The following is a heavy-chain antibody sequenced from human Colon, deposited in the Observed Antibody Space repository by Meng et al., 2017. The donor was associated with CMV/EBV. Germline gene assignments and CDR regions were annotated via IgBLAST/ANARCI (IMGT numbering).Heavy chain of an antibody. CDR3: ARKSTVFGVAGEEAFGV. CDR2: TSHDGNNR. D-gene: IGHD3-3*01. CDR1: GFTFSSYK. Sequence: GGSLRLSCGGSGFTFSSYKIIWVRQAPGKGLEWVAVTSHDGNNRYYADSVKGRFTISRDNSNNTVSLQVNDLKAEDTAVYYCARKSTVFGVAGEEAFGVWGQGTVVTVSS. J-gene: IGHJ3*01. V-gene: IGHV3-30-3*01.